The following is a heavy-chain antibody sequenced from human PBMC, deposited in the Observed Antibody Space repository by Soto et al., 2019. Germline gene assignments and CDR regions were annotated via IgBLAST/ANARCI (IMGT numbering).Heavy chain of an antibody. CDR1: GFTFSDHY. J-gene: IGHJ4*02. D-gene: IGHD4-17*01. Sequence: GGSLRLSCAASGFTFSDHYMNWIRQAPGKGLEWVSYISSSGSTIYYADSVKGRFTVSRDNAENSLYLQMNSLTAEDTAVYYCARGRWATVTKVDYWGQGTLVTVSS. V-gene: IGHV3-11*01. CDR2: ISSSGSTI. CDR3: ARGRWATVTKVDY.